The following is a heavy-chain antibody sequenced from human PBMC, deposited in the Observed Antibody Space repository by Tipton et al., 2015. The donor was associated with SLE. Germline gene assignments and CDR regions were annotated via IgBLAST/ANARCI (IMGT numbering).Heavy chain of an antibody. CDR2: INWNGGAI. CDR1: GFIFDDYA. CDR3: AKAADNSPLYWYFDL. J-gene: IGHJ2*01. Sequence: SLRLSCVASGFIFDDYAIHWVRQAPGKGLEWVSGINWNGGAIAYADSVKGRFTISRDSAENSLYLQMNNLGPEDTAFYFCAKAADNSPLYWYFDLWGRGTLVTVS. D-gene: IGHD2-2*02. V-gene: IGHV3-9*01.